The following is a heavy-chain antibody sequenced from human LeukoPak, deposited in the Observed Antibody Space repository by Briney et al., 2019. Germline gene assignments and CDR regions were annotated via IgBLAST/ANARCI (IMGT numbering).Heavy chain of an antibody. CDR1: GYTLTELS. CDR2: FDPEDGET. J-gene: IGHJ4*02. CDR3: ARDLTPPQRFLEWLLDY. D-gene: IGHD3-3*01. Sequence: EASVKVSCKVSGYTLTELSMHWVRQAPGKGLEWMGGFDPEDGETIYAQKFQGRVTMTEDTSTSTAYMELRSLRSDDTAVYYCARDLTPPQRFLEWLLDYWGQGTLVTVSS. V-gene: IGHV1-24*01.